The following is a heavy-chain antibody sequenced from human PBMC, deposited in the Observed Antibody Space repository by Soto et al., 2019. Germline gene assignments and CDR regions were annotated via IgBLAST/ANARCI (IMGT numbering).Heavy chain of an antibody. CDR3: ARGSLSPVGFCFDF. CDR2: ISSSSIYI. D-gene: IGHD3-3*01. Sequence: EMQLVESGGGLVKPGGSLRLSCVGFGFTFSSYSMNWVRQAPGKGLEWVSSISSSSIYIYYADSVKGRFTISRDNAKNSLYLQMNSLRAEDTAVYYCARGSLSPVGFCFDFWGQGSLVTVSS. J-gene: IGHJ4*02. V-gene: IGHV3-21*01. CDR1: GFTFSSYS.